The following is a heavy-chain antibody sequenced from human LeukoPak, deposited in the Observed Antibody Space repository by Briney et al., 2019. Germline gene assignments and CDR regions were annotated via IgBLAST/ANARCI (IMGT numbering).Heavy chain of an antibody. CDR3: ARVPSSGLFDY. Sequence: SQTLSLTCTVSGGSISSGGYYWSWIRQPPGKGLEWIGYIYYSGSTNYNPSLKSRVTISVDTSKNQFSLKLSSVTAADTAVYYCARVPSSGLFDYWGQGTLVTVSS. D-gene: IGHD3-22*01. CDR2: IYYSGST. CDR1: GGSISSGGYY. V-gene: IGHV4-61*08. J-gene: IGHJ4*02.